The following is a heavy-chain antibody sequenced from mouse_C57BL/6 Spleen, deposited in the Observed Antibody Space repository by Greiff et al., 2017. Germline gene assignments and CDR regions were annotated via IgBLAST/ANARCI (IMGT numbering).Heavy chain of an antibody. CDR1: GYTFTDYE. Sequence: QVQLQQSGAELVRPGASVTLSCKASGYTFTDYEMHWVKQTPVHGLEWIGAIDPETGGTAYNQKFKGKAILTADKSSSTAYMELRSLTSEDSAVYYCTRSPTVVAMDYWGQGTSVTVSS. CDR3: TRSPTVVAMDY. CDR2: IDPETGGT. J-gene: IGHJ4*01. D-gene: IGHD1-1*01. V-gene: IGHV1-15*01.